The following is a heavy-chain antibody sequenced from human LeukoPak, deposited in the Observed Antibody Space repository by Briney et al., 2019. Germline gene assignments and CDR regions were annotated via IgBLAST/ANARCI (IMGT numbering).Heavy chain of an antibody. Sequence: NSSETLSLTCAVYGGSFSGYYWSWIRQPPGKGLEWIGEINHSGSTNYNPSLKSRVTISVDTSKNQFSLTLSSVTAADTAVYYYARARWEPFFDYWGQGTLVTVSS. V-gene: IGHV4-34*01. CDR1: GGSFSGYY. CDR3: ARARWEPFFDY. D-gene: IGHD1-26*01. CDR2: INHSGST. J-gene: IGHJ4*02.